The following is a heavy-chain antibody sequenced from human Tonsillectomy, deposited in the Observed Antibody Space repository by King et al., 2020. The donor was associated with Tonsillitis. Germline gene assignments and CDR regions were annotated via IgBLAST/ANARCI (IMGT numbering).Heavy chain of an antibody. CDR1: GFTFDDYT. Sequence: QLVESGGVVVQPGGSLRVSCAASGFTFDDYTMHWVRQAPGKGLEWVSLISWDGGRAFYADSVKGRFTISRDNSKNSLYLQMNSLRTEDTALYYCATFLRGYSGYEDSTFDLWGQGTMVTVSS. D-gene: IGHD5-12*01. V-gene: IGHV3-43*01. CDR3: ATFLRGYSGYEDSTFDL. J-gene: IGHJ3*01. CDR2: ISWDGGRA.